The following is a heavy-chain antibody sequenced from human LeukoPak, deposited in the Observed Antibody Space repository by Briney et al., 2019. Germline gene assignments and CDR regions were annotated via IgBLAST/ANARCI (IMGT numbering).Heavy chain of an antibody. CDR1: GFAFSSHA. V-gene: IGHV3-23*01. CDR3: AKDRIGFYQPYDY. D-gene: IGHD2-2*01. Sequence: QSGGSLRLSCAASGFAFSSHAMSWVRQAPGEGLEWVSAISGGGETTWYADSVKGRFIMSRDNSRNMLHLQMNSLRAEDTAVYYCAKDRIGFYQPYDYWGQGTLVTVSS. CDR2: ISGGGETT. J-gene: IGHJ4*02.